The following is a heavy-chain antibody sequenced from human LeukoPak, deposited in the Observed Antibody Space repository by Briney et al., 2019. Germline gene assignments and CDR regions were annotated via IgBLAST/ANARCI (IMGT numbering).Heavy chain of an antibody. D-gene: IGHD6-13*01. V-gene: IGHV4-38-2*01. CDR1: GYSISSGYY. CDR2: IYHSGST. CDR3: ARRYGVIAAPFDY. J-gene: IGHJ4*02. Sequence: KPSETLSLTCAVSGYSISSGYYWGWIRQPPGKGLEWIGSIYHSGSTYYNPSLKSRVTISVDTSKNQFSLKLSSVTAADTAVYYCARRYGVIAAPFDYWGQGTLVTVSS.